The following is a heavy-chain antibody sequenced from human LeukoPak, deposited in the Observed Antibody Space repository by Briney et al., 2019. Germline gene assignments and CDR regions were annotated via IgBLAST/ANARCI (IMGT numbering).Heavy chain of an antibody. J-gene: IGHJ4*02. Sequence: SGGSLRLSCAASGFTFSRYWMHWVRQAPGKGLVWVSRINSDGSSTSYADSVKGRFTISRDNAKNTLYVQMNSLRAEDTAVYYCAGWVAARYYFDYWGQGTLVTVSS. D-gene: IGHD6-13*01. CDR3: AGWVAARYYFDY. V-gene: IGHV3-74*01. CDR2: INSDGSST. CDR1: GFTFSRYW.